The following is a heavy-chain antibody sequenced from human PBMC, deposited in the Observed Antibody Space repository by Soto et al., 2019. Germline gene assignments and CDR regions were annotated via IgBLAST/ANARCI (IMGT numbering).Heavy chain of an antibody. J-gene: IGHJ6*02. D-gene: IGHD2-2*02. V-gene: IGHV1-2*04. CDR2: INPNSGGT. Sequence: ASVKVSCKASGYTFTGYYMQWVRQAPGQGLELMGWINPNSGGTNYAQKFQGWVTMTRDTSISTAYMELSRLRSDDTAVYYCARDRSYQLLYTPYYYYYYGMDVWGQGTTVTVYS. CDR3: ARDRSYQLLYTPYYYYYYGMDV. CDR1: GYTFTGYY.